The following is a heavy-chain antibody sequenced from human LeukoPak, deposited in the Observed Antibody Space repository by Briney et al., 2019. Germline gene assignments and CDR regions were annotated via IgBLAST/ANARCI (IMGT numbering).Heavy chain of an antibody. D-gene: IGHD2-15*01. CDR1: GGTFISYA. V-gene: IGHV1-69*13. Sequence: GASVKVSCKASGGTFISYAISWVRQAPGQGLEWMGGIIPIFGTANYAQKFQGRVTITADESTSTAYMELSSLRSEDTAVYYCARDLGCSGGSCYPHYWGQGTLVTVSS. CDR3: ARDLGCSGGSCYPHY. CDR2: IIPIFGTA. J-gene: IGHJ4*02.